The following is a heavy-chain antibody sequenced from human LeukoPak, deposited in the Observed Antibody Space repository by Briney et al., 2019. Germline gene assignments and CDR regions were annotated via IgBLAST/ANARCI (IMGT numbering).Heavy chain of an antibody. CDR1: GFTFSSYS. Sequence: DPGGSLRLSCAASGFTFSSYSMNWVRQAPGKGLGWVSYISSGSSTIYYADSVKGRFTISRDNAKNSLYLQMNSLRDEDTAVYYCARDQGYYGSGSYYSFDYWGQGTLVTVSS. CDR3: ARDQGYYGSGSYYSFDY. CDR2: ISSGSSTI. J-gene: IGHJ4*02. V-gene: IGHV3-48*02. D-gene: IGHD3-10*01.